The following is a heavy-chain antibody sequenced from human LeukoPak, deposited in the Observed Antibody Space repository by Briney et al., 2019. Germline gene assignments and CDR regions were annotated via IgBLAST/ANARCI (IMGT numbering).Heavy chain of an antibody. CDR1: GDSISSDPYY. CDR2: IYYSGST. CDR3: ARGDNIAAAVTLDY. Sequence: KASQTLSLTCTASGDSISSDPYYWSWIRQHPGKGLEWIGYIYYSGSTYYNPSLKSRVTISVDTSKNQFSLKLRSVTAADTAVYYWARGDNIAAAVTLDYWGQGTLVTVSS. V-gene: IGHV4-31*02. D-gene: IGHD6-13*01. J-gene: IGHJ4*02.